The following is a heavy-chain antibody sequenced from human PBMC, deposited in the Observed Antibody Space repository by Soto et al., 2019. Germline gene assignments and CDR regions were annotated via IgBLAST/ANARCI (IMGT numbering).Heavy chain of an antibody. CDR1: GFMFENYA. V-gene: IGHV3-23*01. Sequence: GSLRLSCAASGFMFENYAMIWVRQAPGKGLEWVATVRGNSYGAYYADSVRGRFIISRDNSKNTMSLQLNSLRDDDTAIYYCAKGKSENGVDWLDPWGPGTLVTVSS. D-gene: IGHD2-8*01. CDR2: VRGNSYGA. J-gene: IGHJ5*02. CDR3: AKGKSENGVDWLDP.